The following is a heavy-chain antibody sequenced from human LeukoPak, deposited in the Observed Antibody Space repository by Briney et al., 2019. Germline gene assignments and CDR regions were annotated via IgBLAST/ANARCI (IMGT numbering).Heavy chain of an antibody. CDR3: ARSGWFGWFDP. V-gene: IGHV4-38-2*01. CDR1: GYFISSGYY. D-gene: IGHD3-10*01. CDR2: IYHSGST. J-gene: IGHJ5*02. Sequence: PSETLSLTRAVSGYFISSGYYWGWIREPPRKGLEWIGSIYHSGSTYYNPSLKSRVTISVDTSKNQSSLKLSSVTAADTAVYYCARSGWFGWFDPWGQGTLVTVSS.